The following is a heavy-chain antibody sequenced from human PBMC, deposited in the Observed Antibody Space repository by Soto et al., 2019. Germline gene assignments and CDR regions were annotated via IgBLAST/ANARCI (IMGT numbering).Heavy chain of an antibody. J-gene: IGHJ5*02. V-gene: IGHV1-18*04. D-gene: IGHD4-17*01. CDR1: ASTFTGYT. Sequence: SCKASASTFTGYTINWVRQAPGQGLEWMGWISTFNGNTKYAGNFEGRVTMTTNTSTTTAYMELTSLRFDDTAVYFCARGTVTSGRWFGPWGQGTLVTVSS. CDR2: ISTFNGNT. CDR3: ARGTVTSGRWFGP.